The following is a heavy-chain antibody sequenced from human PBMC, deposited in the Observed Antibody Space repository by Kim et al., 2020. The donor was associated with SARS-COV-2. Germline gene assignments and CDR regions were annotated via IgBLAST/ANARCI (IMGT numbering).Heavy chain of an antibody. Sequence: GGSLRLSCAASGFTFSSYSMNWVRQAPGKGLEWVSSISSSSSYIYYADSVKGRFTISRDNAKNSLYLQMNSLRAEDTAVYYCARGERLLWFGELLSHYYYYYYGMDVWGQGTTVTVSS. J-gene: IGHJ6*02. CDR3: ARGERLLWFGELLSHYYYYYYGMDV. CDR1: GFTFSSYS. CDR2: ISSSSSYI. V-gene: IGHV3-21*01. D-gene: IGHD3-10*01.